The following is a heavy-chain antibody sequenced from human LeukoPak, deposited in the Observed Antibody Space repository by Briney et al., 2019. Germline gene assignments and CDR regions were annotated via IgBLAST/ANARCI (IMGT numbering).Heavy chain of an antibody. CDR1: GGSISSYY. Sequence: PSETLSLTCTVSGGSISSYYWSWIRRPPGKGLEWIGYIYYSGSTNYNPSLKSRVTISVDTSKNQFSLKLSSVTAADTAVYYCARHIAAAGTIDYWGQGTLVTVSS. D-gene: IGHD6-13*01. CDR2: IYYSGST. V-gene: IGHV4-59*08. J-gene: IGHJ4*02. CDR3: ARHIAAAGTIDY.